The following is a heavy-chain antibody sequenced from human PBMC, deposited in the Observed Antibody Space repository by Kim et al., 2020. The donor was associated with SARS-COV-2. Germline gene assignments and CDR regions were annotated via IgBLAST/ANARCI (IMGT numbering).Heavy chain of an antibody. CDR2: IYYSGST. V-gene: IGHV4-39*02. Sequence: SETLSLTCTVSGGSISSSSYYWGWIRQPPGKGLEWIGSIYYSGSTYYNPSLKSRVTISVDTSKNQFSLKLSSVTAADTAVYYCARDKLSAAAVDYFDYWG. J-gene: IGHJ4*01. CDR1: GGSISSSSYY. D-gene: IGHD6-13*01. CDR3: ARDKLSAAAVDYFDY.